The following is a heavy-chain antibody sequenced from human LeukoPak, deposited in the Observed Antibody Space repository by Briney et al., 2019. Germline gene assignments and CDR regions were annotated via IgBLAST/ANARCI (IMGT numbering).Heavy chain of an antibody. CDR2: VHHSGIT. CDR3: ARGPYGDYLSWFDP. Sequence: SETLSLTCVVSGGFISSGGYYWGWIRHPPEKGLEWIGSVHHSGITYYNTSLKSRVSISVDKSKNQFSLKLSSVTAADTAVYYCARGPYGDYLSWFDPWGQGTLVTVSS. CDR1: GGFISSGGYY. D-gene: IGHD4-17*01. J-gene: IGHJ5*02. V-gene: IGHV4-39*02.